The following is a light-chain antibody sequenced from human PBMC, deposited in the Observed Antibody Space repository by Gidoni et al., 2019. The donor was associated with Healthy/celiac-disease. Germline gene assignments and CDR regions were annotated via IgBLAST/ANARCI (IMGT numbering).Light chain of an antibody. V-gene: IGKV1-5*03. Sequence: IQRTQSPSTLSASVGARVTTPCRASQSISSWLAWYQQKPGKAPKLLIYKASSLESGVPSRFSGSGSGTEFTLTISSLQPDDFATYYCQQYNSYPWTFGQGTKVEIK. CDR1: QSISSW. CDR2: KAS. J-gene: IGKJ1*01. CDR3: QQYNSYPWT.